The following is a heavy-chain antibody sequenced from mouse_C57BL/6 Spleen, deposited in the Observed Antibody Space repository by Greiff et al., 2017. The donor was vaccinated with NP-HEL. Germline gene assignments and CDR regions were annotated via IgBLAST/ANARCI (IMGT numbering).Heavy chain of an antibody. D-gene: IGHD2-4*01. CDR2: IDPSDSYT. J-gene: IGHJ4*01. CDR1: GYTFTSYW. CDR3: ARRGYDYDEGEYAMDY. V-gene: IGHV1-69*01. Sequence: QVQLQQPGAEFVMPGASVKLSCKASGYTFTSYWMHWVKQRPGQGLEWIGEIDPSDSYTNYNQKFKGKSTLTVDKSSSTAYMQLSSLTSEDSAVYYCARRGYDYDEGEYAMDYWGQGTSVTVSS.